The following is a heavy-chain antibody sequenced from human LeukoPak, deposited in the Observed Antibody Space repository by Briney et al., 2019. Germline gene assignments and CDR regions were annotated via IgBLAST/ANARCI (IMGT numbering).Heavy chain of an antibody. D-gene: IGHD3-16*01. Sequence: SETLSLTCAVSGYSISSGDYWGWIRQPPGKGLEWIGSIFNSGSTYYNPSLKSRVTISADTSKRHFSLKLSSVTAADTAVYYCARNRSEPLGNGGSFDYWGQGTLATISS. CDR1: GYSISSGDY. V-gene: IGHV4-38-2*01. J-gene: IGHJ4*02. CDR2: IFNSGST. CDR3: ARNRSEPLGNGGSFDY.